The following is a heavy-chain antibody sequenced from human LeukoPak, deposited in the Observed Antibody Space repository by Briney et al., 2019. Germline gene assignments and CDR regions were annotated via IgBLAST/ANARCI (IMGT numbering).Heavy chain of an antibody. CDR1: GFIFSSYS. Sequence: GGSLRLSCAGSGFIFSSYSMHWVRQAPGNGLEWVAVVSTAGTIKYYADSMKGRFTGSRDNSKNTVDLQMNSLRVEDTALYFCVQEFNHDQWFFDIWGRGSLVTVSS. D-gene: IGHD3-22*01. CDR3: VQEFNHDQWFFDI. J-gene: IGHJ2*01. CDR2: VSTAGTIK. V-gene: IGHV3-30*18.